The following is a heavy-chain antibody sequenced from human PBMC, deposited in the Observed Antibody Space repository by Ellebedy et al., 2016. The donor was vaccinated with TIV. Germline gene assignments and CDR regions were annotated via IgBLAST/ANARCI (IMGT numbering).Heavy chain of an antibody. D-gene: IGHD3-3*01. CDR1: GFTFSRYW. CDR3: ARSRPDFWSGYYADS. Sequence: PGGSLRLSCAASGFTFSRYWMHWVRQVPGKGLVWVSRLNSDGSTTNYADSVKGRFTISRDNAKKSLYLQMNSLRPEDTGVYYCARSRPDFWSGYYADSWGQGTRVTVSS. CDR2: LNSDGSTT. J-gene: IGHJ4*02. V-gene: IGHV3-74*01.